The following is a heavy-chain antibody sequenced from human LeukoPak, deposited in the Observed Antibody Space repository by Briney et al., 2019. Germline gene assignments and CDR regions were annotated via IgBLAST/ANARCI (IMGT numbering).Heavy chain of an antibody. CDR3: ARDYGDYKYYFDY. D-gene: IGHD4-17*01. V-gene: IGHV3-15*01. CDR2: IKSKTDGGTT. Sequence: GESLRLSCAASGFTFSNAWMSWVRQAPGKGLEWVGRIKSKTDGGTTDYAAPVKGRFTISRDNAKNSLYLQMNSLRAEDTAVYYCARDYGDYKYYFDYWGQGTLVTVSS. CDR1: GFTFSNAW. J-gene: IGHJ4*02.